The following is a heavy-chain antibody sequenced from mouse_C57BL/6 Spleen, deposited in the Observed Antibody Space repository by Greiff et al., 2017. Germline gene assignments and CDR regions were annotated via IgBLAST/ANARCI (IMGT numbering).Heavy chain of an antibody. CDR1: GYAFTNYL. CDR3: AREDGNLFDY. D-gene: IGHD2-1*01. Sequence: VQLQQSGAELVRPGTSVKVSCKASGYAFTNYLIEWVKQRPGQGLEWIGVINPGSGGTNYNEKFKGKATLTADKSSSTAYMQLSSLTSEDSAVYFCAREDGNLFDYWGQGTTLTVSS. V-gene: IGHV1-54*01. CDR2: INPGSGGT. J-gene: IGHJ2*01.